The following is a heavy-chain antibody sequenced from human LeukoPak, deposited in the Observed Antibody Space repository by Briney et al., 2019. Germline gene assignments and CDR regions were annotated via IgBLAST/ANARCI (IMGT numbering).Heavy chain of an antibody. CDR3: AKNYDSGRGVPYGMDV. Sequence: GGSLRLSCVASGFSFSSYAMRWVRQAPGKGLEWVSAIGAGSGAITIYADSVKGRFTISRDNSKNTLYLQMNSLRGEDTAVYYCAKNYDSGRGVPYGMDVWGQGTTVTVSS. J-gene: IGHJ6*02. D-gene: IGHD3-10*01. V-gene: IGHV3-23*01. CDR1: GFSFSSYA. CDR2: IGAGSGAIT.